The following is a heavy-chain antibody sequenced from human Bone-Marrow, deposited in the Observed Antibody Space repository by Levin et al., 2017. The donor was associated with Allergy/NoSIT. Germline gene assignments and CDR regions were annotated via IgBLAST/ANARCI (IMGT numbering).Heavy chain of an antibody. CDR3: VRSGSYYSDAFDI. CDR1: GFTFSSYA. CDR2: ISGSGGST. D-gene: IGHD3-10*01. J-gene: IGHJ3*02. Sequence: GESLKISCAASGFTFSSYAMSWVRQAPGKGLEWVSAISGSGGSTYYADSVKGRFTISRDNSKNTLYLQMNSLRAEDTAVYYCVRSGSYYSDAFDIWGQGTMVTVSS. V-gene: IGHV3-23*01.